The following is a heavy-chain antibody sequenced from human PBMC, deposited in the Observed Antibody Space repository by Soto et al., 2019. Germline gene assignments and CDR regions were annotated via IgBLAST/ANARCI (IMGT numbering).Heavy chain of an antibody. CDR2: IWYDGSNK. Sequence: ESGGGVVRPGRSLRLSCAASGFTFSSYGMHWVRQAPGKGLEWVAVIWYDGSNKYYADSVKGRFTISRDNSKNTLYLQMNSLRAEDTAVYYCASSPTPIVVVPAGDDAFDIWGQGTMVTVSS. CDR3: ASSPTPIVVVPAGDDAFDI. CDR1: GFTFSSYG. V-gene: IGHV3-33*01. D-gene: IGHD2-2*01. J-gene: IGHJ3*02.